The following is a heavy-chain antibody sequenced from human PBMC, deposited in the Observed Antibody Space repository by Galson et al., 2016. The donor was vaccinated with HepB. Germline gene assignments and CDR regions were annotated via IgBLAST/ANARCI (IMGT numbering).Heavy chain of an antibody. D-gene: IGHD1-26*01. CDR2: ISSSSSCI. J-gene: IGHJ4*02. V-gene: IGHV3-21*01. CDR1: GFTFSSYS. CDR3: ARGDIVGAIFDY. Sequence: SLRLSCAASGFTFSSYSMNWVCQAPGKGLEWVSSISSSSSCIYYADSVKGRFTISRDNAKNSLYLQMNSLRAEDTAVYYCARGDIVGAIFDYWGQGTLVTVSS.